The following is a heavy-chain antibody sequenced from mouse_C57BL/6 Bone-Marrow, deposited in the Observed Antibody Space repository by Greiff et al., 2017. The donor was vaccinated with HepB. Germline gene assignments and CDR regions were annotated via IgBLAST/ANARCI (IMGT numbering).Heavy chain of an antibody. CDR1: GYAFSSYW. V-gene: IGHV1-80*01. J-gene: IGHJ1*03. D-gene: IGHD2-4*01. CDR2: IYPGDGDT. Sequence: VQLQQSGAELVKPGASVKISCKASGYAFSSYWMNWVKQRPGKGLEWIGQIYPGDGDTNYNGKFKGKATLTADKSSSTAYMQLSSLTSEDSAVYFCAIYYDYDGGLLDFDVWGTGPTVTVSS. CDR3: AIYYDYDGGLLDFDV.